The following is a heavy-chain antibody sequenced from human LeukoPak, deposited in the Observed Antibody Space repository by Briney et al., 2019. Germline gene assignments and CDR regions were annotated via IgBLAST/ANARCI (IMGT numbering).Heavy chain of an antibody. V-gene: IGHV1-69*13. CDR3: ARAADRDGYSSDY. Sequence: SVKVSCKASGGTFSSYSISWVRQAPGQGLEWMGGIIPIFGTANYAQKFQGRVTITADESTSTAYMELSSLRSEDTAVYYCARAADRDGYSSDYWGQGTLVTVSS. CDR2: IIPIFGTA. CDR1: GGTFSSYS. J-gene: IGHJ4*02. D-gene: IGHD5-24*01.